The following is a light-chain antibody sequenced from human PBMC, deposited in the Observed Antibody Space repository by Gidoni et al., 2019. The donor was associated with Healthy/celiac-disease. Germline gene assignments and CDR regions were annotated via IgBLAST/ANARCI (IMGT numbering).Light chain of an antibody. CDR2: SKN. CDR1: SLRSYY. J-gene: IGLJ2*01. CDR3: NSRDSSGNHVV. Sequence: SSELPQDPAVSVALGQTVRITCQGDSLRSYYASWYQQKPGHAPVLVIYSKNNRPSGIPDRFSGSSSGNTASLTITGAQAEDEADYYCNSRDSSGNHVVFGGGTKLTVL. V-gene: IGLV3-19*01.